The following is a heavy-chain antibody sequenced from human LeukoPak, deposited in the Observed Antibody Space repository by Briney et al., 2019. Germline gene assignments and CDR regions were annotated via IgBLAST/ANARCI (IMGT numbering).Heavy chain of an antibody. J-gene: IGHJ3*02. V-gene: IGHV4-4*09. Sequence: SETLSLTCTVSGGSISSYYWSWIRQPPGKGLEWIGYIYTSGSTNYNPSLKSRVTISVDTSKNQFSLKLSSVTAADTAVYYCARRSSYYDSSGYYAFDIWGQGTMVTVSS. CDR2: IYTSGST. D-gene: IGHD3-22*01. CDR3: ARRSSYYDSSGYYAFDI. CDR1: GGSISSYY.